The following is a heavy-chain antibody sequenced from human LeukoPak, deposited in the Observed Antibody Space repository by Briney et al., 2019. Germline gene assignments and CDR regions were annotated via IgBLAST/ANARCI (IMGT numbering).Heavy chain of an antibody. V-gene: IGHV3-20*04. J-gene: IGHJ4*02. CDR3: ARGQRRHIDMAPSFDY. CDR2: INWNGGST. CDR1: GFTFDDYG. Sequence: GGSLRLSCAASGFTFDDYGMSWVRQAPGKGLEWVSGINWNGGSTGYADSVKGRFTISRDNSKNTLYLQMNSLRPEDTAVYSCARGQRRHIDMAPSFDYWGQGTLVTVSS. D-gene: IGHD5-24*01.